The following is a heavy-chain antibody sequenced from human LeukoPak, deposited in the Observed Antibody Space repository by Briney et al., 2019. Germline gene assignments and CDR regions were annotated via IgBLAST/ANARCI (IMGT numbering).Heavy chain of an antibody. J-gene: IGHJ5*02. CDR1: GGSISSYY. CDR3: ARAFIVVVPAATNWFDP. CDR2: IYYSGST. D-gene: IGHD2-2*01. Sequence: SETLSLTCTVSGGSISSYYWSWIRQPPGKGLEWIGYIYYSGSTNYNPSLKSRVTISVDTSKNQFSLKLSSVTAADTAVYYCARAFIVVVPAATNWFDPWGKETLVTVSS. V-gene: IGHV4-59*12.